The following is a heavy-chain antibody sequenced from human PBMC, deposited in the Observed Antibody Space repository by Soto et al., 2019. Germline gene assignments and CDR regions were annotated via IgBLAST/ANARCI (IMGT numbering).Heavy chain of an antibody. J-gene: IGHJ4*02. V-gene: IGHV1-18*01. CDR3: ARVYTRGVAVVRDY. Sequence: QVQLVQSGPEVKKPGASVKVSCKASGNTFASHGFSWVRQAPGQGLEWMGWISGFNGQTNYALKFQGRVTLTTDTSKSTSYMELRSLRSDDTAVYFCARVYTRGVAVVRDYWGQGTLVTVSS. CDR2: ISGFNGQT. D-gene: IGHD3-10*01. CDR1: GNTFASHG.